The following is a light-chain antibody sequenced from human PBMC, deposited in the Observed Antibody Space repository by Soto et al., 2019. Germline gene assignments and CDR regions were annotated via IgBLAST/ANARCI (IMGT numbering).Light chain of an antibody. Sequence: DIVLTQSPATLSVSPGERATLSCRASQSVSSSYLAAYQQKPAQAPRLLIYGASRRATSSPARFSGSGSGTEFTPTISRLEPEDFAVYYCQQYGSSPQTFGQGTKVDIK. J-gene: IGKJ1*01. CDR2: GAS. CDR3: QQYGSSPQT. CDR1: QSVSSSY. V-gene: IGKV3-20*01.